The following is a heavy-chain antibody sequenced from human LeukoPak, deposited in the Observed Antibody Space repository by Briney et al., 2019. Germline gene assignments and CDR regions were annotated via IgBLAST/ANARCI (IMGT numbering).Heavy chain of an antibody. D-gene: IGHD2-15*01. J-gene: IGHJ4*02. V-gene: IGHV3-33*06. CDR2: IWYDGSNK. CDR3: AKDLGRYCSGGSCYFFDY. CDR1: GFTFSSYG. Sequence: PGGSLRLSCAASGFTFSSYGMHWVRQAPGKGLEWVAVIWYDGSNKYYADSVKGRFTISRDNSKNTLYLQMNSLRAEDTAVYYCAKDLGRYCSGGSCYFFDYWGQGTLVTVSS.